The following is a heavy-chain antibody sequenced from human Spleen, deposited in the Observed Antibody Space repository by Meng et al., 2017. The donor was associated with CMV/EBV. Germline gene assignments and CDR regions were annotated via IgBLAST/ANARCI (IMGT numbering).Heavy chain of an antibody. V-gene: IGHV3-53*01. CDR1: GFIVSTNY. CDR2: LYSGEST. J-gene: IGHJ3*02. Sequence: GGSLRLSCAASGFIVSTNYMSWVRQAPGKGLECVSFLYSGESTNYADSVKGRFAISRDNSKNTLFLQMKSLTAEDTAVYYCARDRGGYKIDAFDIWGQGTMVTVSS. D-gene: IGHD5-24*01. CDR3: ARDRGGYKIDAFDI.